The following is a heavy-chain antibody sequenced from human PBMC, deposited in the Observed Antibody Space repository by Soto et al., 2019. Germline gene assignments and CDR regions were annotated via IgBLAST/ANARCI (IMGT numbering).Heavy chain of an antibody. CDR1: GGSISSSHW. V-gene: IGHV4-4*02. CDR3: ARGFYGSGTSAFDI. D-gene: IGHD3-10*01. Sequence: QVQLQESGPGLVKPSGTLSLTCTVSGGSISSSHWWNWVRQPPGKGLEWIGDIYHNGNTNHNPSLKSRVTISVDKSKNQCSLKLSSVTAADTAMYFCARGFYGSGTSAFDIWGHGTMVTVSS. CDR2: IYHNGNT. J-gene: IGHJ3*02.